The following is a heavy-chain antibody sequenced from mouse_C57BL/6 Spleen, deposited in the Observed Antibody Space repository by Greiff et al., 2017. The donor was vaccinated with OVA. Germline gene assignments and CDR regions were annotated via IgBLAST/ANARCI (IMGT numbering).Heavy chain of an antibody. CDR3: ARSGDYGNYWAWFAY. Sequence: QVQLQQSGAELVKPGASVKLSCKASGYTFTSYWMHWVKQRPGQGLEWIGMIHPNSGSTNYNEKFKSKATLTVDKSSSTAYMQLSSLTSEDSAVYYCARSGDYGNYWAWFAYWGQGTLVTVSA. D-gene: IGHD2-1*01. CDR1: GYTFTSYW. CDR2: IHPNSGST. J-gene: IGHJ3*01. V-gene: IGHV1-64*01.